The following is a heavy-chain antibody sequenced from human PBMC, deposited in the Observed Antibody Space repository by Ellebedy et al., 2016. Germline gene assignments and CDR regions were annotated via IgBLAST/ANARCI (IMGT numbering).Heavy chain of an antibody. CDR3: AKEATVHYDSVWGSFRYKRYFDY. D-gene: IGHD3-16*02. Sequence: GGSLRLSCAASGFTFGNYAMSWVRQAPGKGLEWVSTIGGSGGSTYYADSVKGRFTISRDNSKKTLYLQMNSLRAEDTAVYYCAKEATVHYDSVWGSFRYKRYFDYWGQGTLVTVSS. J-gene: IGHJ4*02. CDR2: IGGSGGST. V-gene: IGHV3-23*01. CDR1: GFTFGNYA.